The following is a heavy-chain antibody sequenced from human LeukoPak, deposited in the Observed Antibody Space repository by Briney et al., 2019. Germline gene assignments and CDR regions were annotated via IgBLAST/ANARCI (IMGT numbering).Heavy chain of an antibody. V-gene: IGHV3-21*01. J-gene: IGHJ4*02. CDR1: GFTFSSYS. Sequence: GGSLRLSCAASGFTFSSYSMNWVRQAPGKGLEWVSSISSSSSYIYCADSVKGRFTISRDNAKNSLYLQMNSLRAEDTAVYYCARDPSYYYGSGSDYWGQGTLVTVSS. D-gene: IGHD3-10*01. CDR3: ARDPSYYYGSGSDY. CDR2: ISSSSSYI.